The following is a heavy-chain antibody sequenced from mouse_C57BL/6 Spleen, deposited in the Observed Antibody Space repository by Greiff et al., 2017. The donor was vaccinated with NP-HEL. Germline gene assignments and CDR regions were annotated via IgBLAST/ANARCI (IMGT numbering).Heavy chain of an antibody. V-gene: IGHV1-69*01. Sequence: QVQLQQPGAELVMPGASVKLSCKASGYTFTSYWMHWVKQRPGQGLEWIGEIDPSDSYTNYNQKFKGKSTLTVDNSSSPAYMQLSSLTSEDSAVYYCAREKVYGNYPAWFAYWGQGTLVTVSA. CDR3: AREKVYGNYPAWFAY. J-gene: IGHJ3*01. D-gene: IGHD2-1*01. CDR2: IDPSDSYT. CDR1: GYTFTSYW.